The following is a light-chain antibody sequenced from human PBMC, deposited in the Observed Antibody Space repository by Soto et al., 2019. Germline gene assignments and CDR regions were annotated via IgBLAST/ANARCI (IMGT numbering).Light chain of an antibody. CDR1: QSLNSSY. CDR3: QQYGSSPPIT. J-gene: IGKJ5*01. Sequence: DIVLTQSPGTLSLSPGERATLSCRASQSLNSSYLAWYQQKPGRAPRLLIYDASSRATGIPDRFSGSGSGTDFTLTISRLEPEDSAVYYCQQYGSSPPITFGQGTRLEIK. V-gene: IGKV3-20*01. CDR2: DAS.